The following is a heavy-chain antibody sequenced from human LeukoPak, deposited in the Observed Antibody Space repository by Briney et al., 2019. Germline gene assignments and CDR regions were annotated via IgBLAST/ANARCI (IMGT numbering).Heavy chain of an antibody. D-gene: IGHD3-10*01. CDR1: GGSFSSYY. V-gene: IGHV4-59*01. J-gene: IGHJ6*03. CDR2: IYYSGST. CDR3: ARGTYYGSGWYYYYMDV. Sequence: SETLSLTCAVYGGSFSSYYWSWIRQPPGKGLEWIGYIYYSGSTNYNPSLKSRVTISVDTSKNQFSLKLSSVTAADTAVYYCARGTYYGSGWYYYYMDVWGKGTTVTVSS.